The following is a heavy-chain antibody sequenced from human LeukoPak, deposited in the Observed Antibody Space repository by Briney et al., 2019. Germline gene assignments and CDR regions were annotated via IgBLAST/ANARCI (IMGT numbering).Heavy chain of an antibody. CDR3: ARGPSSNWSGLDF. D-gene: IGHD6-13*01. V-gene: IGHV3-74*01. CDR2: ISPTGSTT. Sequence: GGSLRLSCTASRFSFSGHWMHWARQLPGKGLVWVSRISPTGSTTSYADSVKGRFTVSRDNAKNTLYLQVNNLRAEDTAVYYCARGPSSNWSGLDFWGQGTLLTVSS. J-gene: IGHJ4*02. CDR1: RFSFSGHW.